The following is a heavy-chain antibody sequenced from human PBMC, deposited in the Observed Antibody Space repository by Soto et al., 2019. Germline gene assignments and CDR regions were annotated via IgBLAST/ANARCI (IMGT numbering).Heavy chain of an antibody. Sequence: SETLSLTCAVYGGSFSGYYWSWIRQPPGKGLEWIGEINHSGSTNYNPSLKSRVTISVDTSKNQFSLKLSSVTAADTAVYYCARDGRIRRSSGWYKGYYFDYWGQGTLVTVSS. CDR1: GGSFSGYY. V-gene: IGHV4-34*01. J-gene: IGHJ4*02. CDR3: ARDGRIRRSSGWYKGYYFDY. D-gene: IGHD6-19*01. CDR2: INHSGST.